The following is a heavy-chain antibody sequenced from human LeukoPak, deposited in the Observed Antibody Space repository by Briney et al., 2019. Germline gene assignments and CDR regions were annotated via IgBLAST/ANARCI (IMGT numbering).Heavy chain of an antibody. CDR2: IYHSGNT. J-gene: IGHJ4*02. D-gene: IGHD3-16*01. CDR1: GGSIRSSSYY. Sequence: SETPSLTCIVSGGSIRSSSYYWGWIRQPPGKGLEWIGNIYHSGNTYYNSSLKSRVTISVDTSKNQFSLRLTSVTAADTAVYYCASLRVPGDFDYWGQGTLVTVSS. CDR3: ASLRVPGDFDY. V-gene: IGHV4-39*07.